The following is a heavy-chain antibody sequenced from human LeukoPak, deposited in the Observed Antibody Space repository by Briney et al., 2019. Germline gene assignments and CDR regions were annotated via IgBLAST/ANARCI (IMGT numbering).Heavy chain of an antibody. CDR2: IIPIFGTA. V-gene: IGHV1-69*13. Sequence: SVKVSCKASGYTFTSYYMHWVRQAPGQGLEWMGGIIPIFGTANYAQKFQGRVTITADESTSTAYMELSSLRSEDTAVYYCARSRFSRGSGSYYPGSGPFDPWGQGTLVTVSS. J-gene: IGHJ5*02. CDR1: GYTFTSYY. CDR3: ARSRFSRGSGSYYPGSGPFDP. D-gene: IGHD3-10*01.